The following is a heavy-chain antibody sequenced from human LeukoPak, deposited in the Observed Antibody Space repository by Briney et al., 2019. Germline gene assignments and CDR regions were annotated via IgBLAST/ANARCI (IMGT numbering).Heavy chain of an antibody. J-gene: IGHJ4*02. CDR1: GFTFSSYA. CDR2: ISYDGSNK. Sequence: PGGSLRLSCAASGFTFSSYAMHWVRQAPGKGLEWVAVISYDGSNKYYADSVKGRFTISRDNSKNTLYLQMNSLRAEDTAVYYCARGIVATIIKLGFDYWGQGTLVTVPS. V-gene: IGHV3-30*04. CDR3: ARGIVATIIKLGFDY. D-gene: IGHD5-12*01.